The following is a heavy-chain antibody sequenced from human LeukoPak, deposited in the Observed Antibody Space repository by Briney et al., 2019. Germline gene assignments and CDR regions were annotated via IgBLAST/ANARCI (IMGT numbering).Heavy chain of an antibody. V-gene: IGHV3-48*01. CDR3: AAYRGSGYYGVFDY. J-gene: IGHJ4*02. D-gene: IGHD6-25*01. CDR1: GFTFSWFS. CDR2: ISSTSNNI. Sequence: GGSLRLSCEGSGFTFSWFSLSWVRQAPGKGLEWVSYISSTSNNIYYADSVKGRFTISRDNAKNSLSLHMNSLRAEDTAVYYCAAYRGSGYYGVFDYWGQGTLVTVSS.